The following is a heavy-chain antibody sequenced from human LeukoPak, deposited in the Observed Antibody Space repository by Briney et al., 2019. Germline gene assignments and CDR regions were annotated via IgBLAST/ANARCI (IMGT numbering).Heavy chain of an antibody. V-gene: IGHV3-23*05. CDR1: GFTFSNYG. CDR2: IYSGGNT. Sequence: GGSLRLSCAASGFTFSNYGMSWVRQAPGKGLEWVSFIYSGGNTHYSDSVKGRFTISRDNSKNTLYLQMNSLRAEDTAVYYCARRAGEYSHPYDYWGQGTLVTVSS. J-gene: IGHJ4*02. D-gene: IGHD2/OR15-2a*01. CDR3: ARRAGEYSHPYDY.